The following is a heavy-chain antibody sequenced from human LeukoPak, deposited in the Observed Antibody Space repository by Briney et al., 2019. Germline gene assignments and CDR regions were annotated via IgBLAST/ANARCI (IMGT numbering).Heavy chain of an antibody. D-gene: IGHD2-15*01. CDR3: ARYPKRCSGGSCYYYYGMDV. Sequence: SQTLSLTCTVSGGSISSGGYYWSWIRQHPGKGLEWIGYIYYSGSTYYNPSLKSRVTISVDTSKNQFFLKLSSVTAADTAVYYCARYPKRCSGGSCYYYYGMDVWGQGTTVTVSS. CDR1: GGSISSGGYY. CDR2: IYYSGST. J-gene: IGHJ6*02. V-gene: IGHV4-31*03.